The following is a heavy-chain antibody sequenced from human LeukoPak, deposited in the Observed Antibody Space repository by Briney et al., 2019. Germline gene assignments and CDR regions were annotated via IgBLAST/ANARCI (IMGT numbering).Heavy chain of an antibody. CDR2: INDNGSTR. CDR3: AMIVEHGDY. J-gene: IGHJ4*02. V-gene: IGHV3-23*01. D-gene: IGHD3-22*01. Sequence: GGSLRLSCGASGFTFSSYAMSWVRQAPGKGLEWVSGINDNGSTRFYAASVKGRFTSSRDNSKNTLYLQMNSLRAEDTAVYYCAMIVEHGDYWGQGTLVTVSS. CDR1: GFTFSSYA.